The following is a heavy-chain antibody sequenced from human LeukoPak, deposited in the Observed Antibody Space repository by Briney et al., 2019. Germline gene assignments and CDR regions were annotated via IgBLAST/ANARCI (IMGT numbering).Heavy chain of an antibody. Sequence: SETLSLTCTVSGDSITSGNYCWGWIRQPPGKGLEWMGSITYSGSTYYNPSLKSRVTVSVDVSKNQFSLKLRSVTAADTAVYYCVRPRTSGWSLNAFDIWGQGTMVTVSS. CDR2: ITYSGST. CDR3: VRPRTSGWSLNAFDI. CDR1: GDSITSGNYC. V-gene: IGHV4-39*01. J-gene: IGHJ3*02. D-gene: IGHD6-19*01.